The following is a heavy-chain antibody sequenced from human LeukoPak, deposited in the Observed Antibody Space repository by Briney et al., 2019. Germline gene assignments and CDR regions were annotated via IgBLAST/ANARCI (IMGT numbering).Heavy chain of an antibody. CDR2: TYSSGST. Sequence: GGSLRLSCAASGFTVSSNYMSWVRQALGKGLEWVSVTYSSGSTYYADSVKGRFTISRDNSKNTLDLQMNSLRAEDTAVYYCARDVYTGRYYLDYWGQGTLVTVSS. D-gene: IGHD1-26*01. CDR3: ARDVYTGRYYLDY. V-gene: IGHV3-53*01. CDR1: GFTVSSNY. J-gene: IGHJ4*02.